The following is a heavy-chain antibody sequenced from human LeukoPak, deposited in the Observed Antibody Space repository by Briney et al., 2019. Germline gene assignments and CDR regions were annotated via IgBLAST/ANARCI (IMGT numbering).Heavy chain of an antibody. D-gene: IGHD2-15*01. CDR1: GGSISSHY. CDR2: IYYSGST. Sequence: KPSETLSLTCTVSGGSISSHYWSWIRQPPGKGLEWIGYIYYSGSTNYNPSLKSRVTISVDTSKNQFSLKLSSVTAADTAVYYCARAGVDGYFDYWAREPWSPSPQ. J-gene: IGHJ4*02. CDR3: ARAGVDGYFDY. V-gene: IGHV4-59*11.